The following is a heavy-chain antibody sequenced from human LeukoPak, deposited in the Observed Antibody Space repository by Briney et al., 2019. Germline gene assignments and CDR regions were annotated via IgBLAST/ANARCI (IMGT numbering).Heavy chain of an antibody. Sequence: SETLSLTCTVSGGSISSYYWSWIRQPPGKGLEWIGYIYTSGSTNYNPSLKSRVTISVDTSKNQFSLKLSSVTAADTAVYYCARRQGDYYDSSGYYYNWFDPWGQGTLVTVSS. CDR2: IYTSGST. V-gene: IGHV4-4*09. D-gene: IGHD3-22*01. CDR3: ARRQGDYYDSSGYYYNWFDP. J-gene: IGHJ5*02. CDR1: GGSISSYY.